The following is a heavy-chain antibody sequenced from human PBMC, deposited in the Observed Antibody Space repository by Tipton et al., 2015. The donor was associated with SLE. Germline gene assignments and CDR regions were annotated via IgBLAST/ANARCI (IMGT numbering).Heavy chain of an antibody. CDR3: ARETPNMVSTTDAFEI. V-gene: IGHV4-59*01. CDR1: DGSMTSYY. CDR2: VYYSGTT. Sequence: GSLRLSCTVSDGSMTSYYWSWIRQPPGKGLEWIGCVYYSGTTNYNPSLKSRVAISLDMSKNQFSLRLNSVTTADTAIYFCARETPNMVSTTDAFEIWGQGTTVIVSS. D-gene: IGHD5/OR15-5a*01. J-gene: IGHJ3*02.